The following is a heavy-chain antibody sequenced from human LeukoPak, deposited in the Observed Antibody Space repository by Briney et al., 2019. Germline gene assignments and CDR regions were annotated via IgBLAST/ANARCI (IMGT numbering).Heavy chain of an antibody. CDR3: AKDRASGGNYPNWFDP. J-gene: IGHJ5*02. CDR1: GLSFINYG. CDR2: ILDVVSNK. D-gene: IGHD1-26*01. V-gene: IGHV3-30*02. Sequence: GGSWRFSVEAPGLSFINYGMPGSRKAPGKGWDGSAFILDVVSNKYYADSGEGRFPISRDNSKNTLYLQMNSLRAEDTAVYYCAKDRASGGNYPNWFDPWGQGTLVTVSS.